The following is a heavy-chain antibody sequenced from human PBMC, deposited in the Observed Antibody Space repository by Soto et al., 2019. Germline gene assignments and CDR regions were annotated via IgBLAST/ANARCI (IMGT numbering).Heavy chain of an antibody. CDR1: GFVSTNHN. Sequence: QAHLVQSGTEVKMPGDSVQVSCKASGFVSTNHNFHWVRQAPGQSLEWMGRINAGNGNTQYSQNFQGRGTLTSDPSRSTAFMELTHLRFEDRAMYYCASDYGSNWRLWGQGTLVSVSS. CDR2: INAGNGNT. V-gene: IGHV1-3*01. J-gene: IGHJ4*02. D-gene: IGHD6-19*01. CDR3: ASDYGSNWRL.